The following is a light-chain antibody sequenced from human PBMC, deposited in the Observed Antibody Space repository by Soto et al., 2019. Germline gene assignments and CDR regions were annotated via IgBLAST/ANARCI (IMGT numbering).Light chain of an antibody. V-gene: IGKV3-11*01. Sequence: EIVMTPSPATLSVSPGERATLSCRASQSVSSNLAWYQQKPGQAPRLLIYGASNRATGIPARFSGSGSGTDFTLTISSLEPEDFAVYYCQQRSNWPPITFGQGTRLEIK. CDR2: GAS. CDR3: QQRSNWPPIT. CDR1: QSVSSN. J-gene: IGKJ5*01.